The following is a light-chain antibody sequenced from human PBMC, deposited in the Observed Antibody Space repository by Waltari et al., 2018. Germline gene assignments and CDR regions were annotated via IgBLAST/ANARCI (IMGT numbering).Light chain of an antibody. V-gene: IGLV2-11*01. CDR3: CSYANAKWV. CDR1: SSDVGAYDY. CDR2: GVY. Sequence: QSVLTQPRSVSGSPGQSVAIPCTGTSSDVGAYDYVSWYQKYPGKAPKVMIYGVYKRPSGVPVGFSGSKSGNTASLTISGLQAEDEADYYCCSYANAKWVFGGGTRLTVL. J-gene: IGLJ3*02.